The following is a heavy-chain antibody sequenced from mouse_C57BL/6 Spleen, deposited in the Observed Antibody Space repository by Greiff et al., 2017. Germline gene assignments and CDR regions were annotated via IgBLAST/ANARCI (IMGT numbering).Heavy chain of an antibody. J-gene: IGHJ2*01. V-gene: IGHV1-80*01. Sequence: QVQLQQSGAELVKPGASVKISCKASGYAFSSYWMNWVKQRPGKGLEWIGQIYPGDGDTNYNGKFKGKATLTADKSSSTAYMQLSSLTSEDSAVYFCARHRKLGPYLDYWGQGTTLTVSS. D-gene: IGHD4-1*01. CDR2: IYPGDGDT. CDR1: GYAFSSYW. CDR3: ARHRKLGPYLDY.